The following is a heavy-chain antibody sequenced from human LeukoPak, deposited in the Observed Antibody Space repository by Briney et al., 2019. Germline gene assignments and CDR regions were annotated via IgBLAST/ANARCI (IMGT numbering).Heavy chain of an antibody. V-gene: IGHV3-20*04. CDR1: GFTFDDYG. D-gene: IGHD2-15*01. J-gene: IGHJ4*02. CDR3: ARGSGGHGGGPAFDY. Sequence: GGSLRLSCAVSGFTFDDYGMSWVRQVPGKGLEWVSGINWNGGSTAYADSVKGRFIISRDNAKNSLYLEVNSLRAEDTAVYYCARGSGGHGGGPAFDYWGQGTLVTVSS. CDR2: INWNGGST.